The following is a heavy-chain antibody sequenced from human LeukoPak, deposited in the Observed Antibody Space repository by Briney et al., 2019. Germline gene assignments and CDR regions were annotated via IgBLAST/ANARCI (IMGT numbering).Heavy chain of an antibody. V-gene: IGHV4-59*01. CDR3: ARAVAAARQYYYGMDV. CDR1: GGSISNYY. J-gene: IGHJ6*02. Sequence: SETLSLTCTVSGGSISNYYWSWIRQPPGKGLEWIGYIYYSGSTNYNPSLKSRVTISVNTSKNQFSLKLSSVTAADTAVYYCARAVAAARQYYYGMDVWGQGTTVTVSS. D-gene: IGHD6-13*01. CDR2: IYYSGST.